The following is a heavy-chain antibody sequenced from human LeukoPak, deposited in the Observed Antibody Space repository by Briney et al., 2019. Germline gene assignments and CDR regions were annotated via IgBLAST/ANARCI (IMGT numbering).Heavy chain of an antibody. CDR1: GGSISSGDYY. V-gene: IGHV4-30-4*01. Sequence: SETLSLTCTVSGGSISSGDYYWSWIRQPPGKGLEWIGYIYYSGSTYYNPSLKSRVTISVDMSKNQFSLKLSSVTAADTAVYYCARDRSYYYDSSGYRDYYYGMDVWGQGTTVTVSS. CDR3: ARDRSYYYDSSGYRDYYYGMDV. J-gene: IGHJ6*02. D-gene: IGHD3-22*01. CDR2: IYYSGST.